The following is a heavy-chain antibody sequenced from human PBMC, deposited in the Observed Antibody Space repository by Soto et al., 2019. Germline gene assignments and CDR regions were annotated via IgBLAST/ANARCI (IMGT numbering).Heavy chain of an antibody. Sequence: YEKHWVRQAPGQRHEWMGWINGGNGDTKYSQKFQGRVTITRDTSASTAYMELTSLGSEDTAVYHCARGYCSSTSCQYYFDFWGQGTLVTVSS. CDR1: YE. CDR2: INGGNGDT. V-gene: IGHV1-3*01. D-gene: IGHD2-2*01. CDR3: ARGYCSSTSCQYYFDF. J-gene: IGHJ4*02.